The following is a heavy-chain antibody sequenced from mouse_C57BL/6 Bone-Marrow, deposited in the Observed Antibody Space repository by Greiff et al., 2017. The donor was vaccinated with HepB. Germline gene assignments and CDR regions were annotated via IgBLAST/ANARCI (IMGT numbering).Heavy chain of an antibody. Sequence: EVQLQQSGAELVRPGASVKLSCTASGFNFKDDYMHWVKQRPEQGLEWIGWIDPENGDTEYASKFQGKATITADTSSNTAYMQLSSLTSEDTAVYYCAPFYYDYGGAMDYWGQGTSVTVSS. J-gene: IGHJ4*01. D-gene: IGHD2-4*01. CDR1: GFNFKDDY. CDR2: IDPENGDT. CDR3: APFYYDYGGAMDY. V-gene: IGHV14-4*01.